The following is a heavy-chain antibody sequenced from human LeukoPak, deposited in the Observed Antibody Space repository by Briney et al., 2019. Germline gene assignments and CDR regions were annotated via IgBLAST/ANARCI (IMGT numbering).Heavy chain of an antibody. CDR2: ISGSGGST. D-gene: IGHD3-10*01. Sequence: GGSLRLSCAASGFTFSSYAMSWVRQAPGKGLEWVSAISGSGGSTYYADSVKGRFTISRDNSKNTLYLQMNSLRAEDTAVYYCTKTDGSGRYYYFDYWGQGTLVTVSS. CDR1: GFTFSSYA. V-gene: IGHV3-23*01. CDR3: TKTDGSGRYYYFDY. J-gene: IGHJ4*02.